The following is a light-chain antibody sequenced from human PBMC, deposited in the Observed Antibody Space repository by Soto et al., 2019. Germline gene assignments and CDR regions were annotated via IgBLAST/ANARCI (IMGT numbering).Light chain of an antibody. J-gene: IGLJ2*01. CDR2: GDN. CDR1: SSNIGSYYD. V-gene: IGLV1-40*01. Sequence: HSVLTQPPSVSGAPGQTVTIPCTGSSSNIGSYYDVHWYQQLPGTVPKLLIYGDNNRHSGVPDRCAGSKSGTSASLAITGLQAEDEADYYCQSYDSSLSHVVFGGGTKVTVL. CDR3: QSYDSSLSHVV.